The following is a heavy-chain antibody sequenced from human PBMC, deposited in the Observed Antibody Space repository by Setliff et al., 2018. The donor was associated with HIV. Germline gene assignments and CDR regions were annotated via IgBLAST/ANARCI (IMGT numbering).Heavy chain of an antibody. Sequence: SETLSLTCAVYGGSFSGYYWSWIRQPPGKGLEWIGEINHRGSTNCNPSLKSRVSISVDTSKNQFSLQLSPVTAADTAVYYCARRTYGSGRFDPWGQGTRYYYYYYMDVWGKGTTVTV. CDR2: INHRGST. CDR1: GGSFSGYY. CDR3: ARRTYGSGRFDPWGQGTRYYYYYYMDV. J-gene: IGHJ6*03. D-gene: IGHD6-19*01. V-gene: IGHV4-34*01.